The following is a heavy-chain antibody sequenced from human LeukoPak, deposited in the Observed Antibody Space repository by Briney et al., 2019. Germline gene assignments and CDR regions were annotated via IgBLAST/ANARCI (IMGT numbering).Heavy chain of an antibody. V-gene: IGHV4-4*07. CDR2: IYTTGTS. D-gene: IGHD3-3*01. Sequence: SETLSLTCTVSGDSITSYYWSWIRQSAEKGLEWTGRIYTTGTSNYNPSLKGRVTVSVDTSKNQFSLKLSSVTAADTAVYYCARGAPYYDFWRGPGESLDYWGQGTLVTVSS. CDR3: ARGAPYYDFWRGPGESLDY. J-gene: IGHJ4*02. CDR1: GDSITSYY.